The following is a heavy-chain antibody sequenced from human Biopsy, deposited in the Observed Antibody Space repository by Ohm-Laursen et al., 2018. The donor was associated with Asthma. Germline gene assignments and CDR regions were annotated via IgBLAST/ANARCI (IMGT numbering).Heavy chain of an antibody. D-gene: IGHD3-10*01. Sequence: SVKVSCNTSGYTFNSASITWVRQAPGQGLEWMGWISVYNGNTKVAQKLQDGVTMITDTSTSTAYMELRSLRSDDTAVYFCARAVDYSHYYGIDVWGQGTTVTVS. CDR3: ARAVDYSHYYGIDV. CDR2: ISVYNGNT. CDR1: GYTFNSAS. J-gene: IGHJ6*02. V-gene: IGHV1-18*01.